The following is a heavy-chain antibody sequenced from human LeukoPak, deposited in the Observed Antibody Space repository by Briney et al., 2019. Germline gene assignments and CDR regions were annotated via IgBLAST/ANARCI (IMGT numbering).Heavy chain of an antibody. Sequence: GESLKISCKGSGYSFTSYWIGWVRQMPGKGLEWMGIIYPGDSDTRYSPSFQGQVIISADKSISTAYLQWSSLKASDTAMYYCARYHCSGGSCYSRSYYYYGMDVWGQGTTVTVSS. J-gene: IGHJ6*02. CDR1: GYSFTSYW. CDR3: ARYHCSGGSCYSRSYYYYGMDV. CDR2: IYPGDSDT. V-gene: IGHV5-51*01. D-gene: IGHD2-15*01.